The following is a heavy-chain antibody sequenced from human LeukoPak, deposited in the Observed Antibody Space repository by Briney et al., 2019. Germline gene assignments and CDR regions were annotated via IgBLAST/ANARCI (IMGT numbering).Heavy chain of an antibody. CDR1: GFTFSDCF. CDR2: ITNNGRKT. J-gene: IGHJ4*02. D-gene: IGHD3-22*01. V-gene: IGHV3-11*04. CDR3: ARAGMDGRGYYQGFDY. Sequence: GGSLRLSCVASGFTFSDCFMGWVRQAPGKGLEWVSYITNNGRKTYYADSMKGRFTISRDNAKNSLFLQMNSLRAEDTALYYCARAGMDGRGYYQGFDYWGQGTLVTVSS.